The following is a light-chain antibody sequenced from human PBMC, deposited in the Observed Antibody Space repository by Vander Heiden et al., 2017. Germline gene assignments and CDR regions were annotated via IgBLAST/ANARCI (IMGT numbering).Light chain of an antibody. Sequence: QPVLTQSPPASASLRASVKLTCTLSSGHSSYAIAWQQQQPEKGPRYFMKLNSDGSHSKGDGIPDRFSGSSAGAGRYLTISSLQSEDEADYCCQTWGTGIRVFGGGTKLTVL. CDR2: LNSDGSH. CDR3: QTWGTGIRV. V-gene: IGLV4-69*01. J-gene: IGLJ3*02. CDR1: SGHSSYA.